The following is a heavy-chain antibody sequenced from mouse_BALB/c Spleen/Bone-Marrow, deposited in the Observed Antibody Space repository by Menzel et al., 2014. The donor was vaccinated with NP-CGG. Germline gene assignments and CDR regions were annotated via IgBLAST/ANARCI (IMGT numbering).Heavy chain of an antibody. V-gene: IGHV3-1*02. CDR1: CYSITSGYC. CDR2: IHYSGST. Sequence: ESGTYLVEPSQSLLLNCPVTCYSITSGYCWPWIPQVPRNKLGRMGYIHYSGSTNYNPSLKSRISITRDTSKNQFFLQLNSVTTEDTATYYCAREARTTARFAYWGQGTLVTVSA. CDR3: AREARTTARFAY. D-gene: IGHD1-2*01. J-gene: IGHJ3*01.